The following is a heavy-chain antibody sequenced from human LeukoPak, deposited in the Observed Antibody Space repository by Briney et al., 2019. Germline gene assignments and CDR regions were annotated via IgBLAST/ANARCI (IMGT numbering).Heavy chain of an antibody. CDR1: GYTFTSYG. V-gene: IGHV1-18*01. J-gene: IGHJ4*02. CDR2: ISAYNGNT. D-gene: IGHD3-22*01. CDR3: ARVQPIYDYSGYYAY. Sequence: ASVKVSCKTSGYTFTSYGISWVRQAPGQGLDWMGWISAYNGNTNYAQKLQGRDIMTTDTSTNTAYMELRSLRSDDTAVYYCARVQPIYDYSGYYAYWGQGTLVTVSS.